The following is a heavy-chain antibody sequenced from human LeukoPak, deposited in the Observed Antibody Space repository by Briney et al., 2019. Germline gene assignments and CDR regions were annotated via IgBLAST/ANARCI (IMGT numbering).Heavy chain of an antibody. CDR2: INHSGST. V-gene: IGHV4-34*01. D-gene: IGHD3-10*01. CDR3: ARGFRRYYYGSGSYYNPYNWFDP. J-gene: IGHJ5*02. Sequence: SETLSLTCAVYGGSFSGYYWSWIRQPPGKGLEWIGEINHSGSTNYNPSLKSRVTISVDTSKNQFSLKLSSVTAADTAVYSCARGFRRYYYGSGSYYNPYNWFDPWGQGTLVSVSS. CDR1: GGSFSGYY.